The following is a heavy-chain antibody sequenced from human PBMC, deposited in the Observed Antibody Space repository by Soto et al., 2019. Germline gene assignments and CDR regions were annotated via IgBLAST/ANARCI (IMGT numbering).Heavy chain of an antibody. J-gene: IGHJ4*02. CDR1: GFTFSSYA. D-gene: IGHD3-16*02. V-gene: IGHV3-30-3*01. CDR2: ISYDGSNK. CDR3: AREADDYVWGSYRPLAGYFDY. Sequence: QVQLVESGGGVVQPGRSLRLSCAASGFTFSSYAMHWVRQAPGKGLEWVAVISYDGSNKYYADSVKGRFTISRDNTKNTLYLPMNSLRAEDTAVYYCAREADDYVWGSYRPLAGYFDYWGQGTLVTVSS.